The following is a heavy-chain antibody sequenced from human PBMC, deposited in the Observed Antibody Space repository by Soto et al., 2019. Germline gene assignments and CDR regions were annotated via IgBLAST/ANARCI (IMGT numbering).Heavy chain of an antibody. Sequence: QVQLVESGGGVVQPGRSLRLSCAASGFTFSSYGMHWVRKAPGKGLEWVAVISYDGSNKYYADSVKGRFTISRDNSNNTPYLQMNSLRAEDTAEDYRAKSAELLGFGSDYWGLDFWGQATTVTVSS. J-gene: IGHJ6*02. CDR3: AKSAELLGFGSDYWGLDF. V-gene: IGHV3-30*18. D-gene: IGHD3-10*01. CDR2: ISYDGSNK. CDR1: GFTFSSYG.